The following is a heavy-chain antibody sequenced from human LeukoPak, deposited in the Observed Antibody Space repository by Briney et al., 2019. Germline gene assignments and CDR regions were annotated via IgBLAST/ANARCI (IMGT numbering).Heavy chain of an antibody. Sequence: GASVKVSCKASGYTFTGYYLHWVRQAPGQGLEWLGWINPHTGDTYHAQKFQGRVTMTSDASVNTAYMQLSRLKSDDTAIYYCARSEAPEDKWGQGTLVTVSS. CDR1: GYTFTGYY. J-gene: IGHJ4*02. V-gene: IGHV1-2*02. CDR3: ARSEAPEDK. CDR2: INPHTGDT.